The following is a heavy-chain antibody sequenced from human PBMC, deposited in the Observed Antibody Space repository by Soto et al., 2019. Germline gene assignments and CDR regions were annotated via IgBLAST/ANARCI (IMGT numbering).Heavy chain of an antibody. CDR3: AKDVGYCSAGSCYDMGYYYGMDV. CDR1: GYTFTSYG. J-gene: IGHJ6*02. CDR2: ISAYNGNT. Sequence: ASVKVSCKASGYTFTSYGISWVRQAPGQGLEWMGWISAYNGNTNYAQKLQGRVTMTTDTSTSTAYMELRSLRSDDTAVYYCAKDVGYCSAGSCYDMGYYYGMDVWGQGATVTVSS. V-gene: IGHV1-18*01. D-gene: IGHD2-15*01.